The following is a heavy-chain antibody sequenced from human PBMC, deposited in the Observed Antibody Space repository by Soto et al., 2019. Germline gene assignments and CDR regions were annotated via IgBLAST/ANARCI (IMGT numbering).Heavy chain of an antibody. CDR1: GFSLTGYY. CDR2: INPNTGGT. D-gene: IGHD2-2*01. Sequence: VASVKVSCKASGFSLTGYYFHWIRAAPGQGLEWLGWINPNTGGTTYAQKFQGRVTLTWDTSINTAYMELSSLRGEDTAVYYCAKIRNYCTSTTCPPYYYPMDVWGQGTTVTVSS. V-gene: IGHV1-2*02. J-gene: IGHJ6*02. CDR3: AKIRNYCTSTTCPPYYYPMDV.